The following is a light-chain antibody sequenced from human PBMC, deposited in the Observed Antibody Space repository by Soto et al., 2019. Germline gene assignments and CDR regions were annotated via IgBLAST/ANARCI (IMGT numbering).Light chain of an antibody. V-gene: IGLV2-23*01. Sequence: QSVLPKPASVTVSPGQSSTISCTGTTNDVGNYPLVSWYQHHPGKVPEVIIFEDTKRPSGVSDRFSGSKSGNTASLTISGLQVGDEADYYCCSYTPSATLMFGGGTKVTVL. CDR2: EDT. J-gene: IGLJ3*02. CDR3: CSYTPSATLM. CDR1: TNDVGNYPL.